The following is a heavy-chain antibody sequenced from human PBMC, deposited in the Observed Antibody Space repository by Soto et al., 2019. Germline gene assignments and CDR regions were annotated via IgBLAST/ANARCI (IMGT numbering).Heavy chain of an antibody. D-gene: IGHD2-8*01. CDR2: ISGSGGST. CDR1: GFTFSTYA. V-gene: IGHV3-23*01. Sequence: PGGSLRLSCAVSGFTFSTYAMSWVRQTPGKGLEWVAGISGSGGSTYYADSVKGRFTISRDNSKNTVNLQMNSLRAEDTAVYYCAKDNSTVMVFYFDYWGQGALVTVSS. CDR3: AKDNSTVMVFYFDY. J-gene: IGHJ4*02.